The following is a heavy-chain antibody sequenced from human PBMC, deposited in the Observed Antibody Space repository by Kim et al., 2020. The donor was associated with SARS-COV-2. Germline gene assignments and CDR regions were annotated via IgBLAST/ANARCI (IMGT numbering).Heavy chain of an antibody. CDR1: GFTFSNYW. V-gene: IGHV3-74*01. CDR3: TTAFEY. J-gene: IGHJ4*02. Sequence: GGSLRLSCAASGFTFSNYWPHWVRQVPGKGLGWVAGINNEGTNTYYADSVKGRFTISRDNTKKTVYLPMNSLRAEDTAGDYFTTAFEYWGQGAPVPVAS. CDR2: INNEGTNT.